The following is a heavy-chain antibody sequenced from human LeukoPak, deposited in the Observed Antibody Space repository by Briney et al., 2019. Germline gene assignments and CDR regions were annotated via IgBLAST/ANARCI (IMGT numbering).Heavy chain of an antibody. D-gene: IGHD3-10*01. Sequence: GGSLRLSCAASGFTFSSYEMNWVRQAPGKGLEWVSYISSSGSTIYYADSVKGRFTISRDNAKNTLYLQMNSLRAEDTAVYYCASTITMIRGGDYWGQGTLVTVSS. CDR3: ASTITMIRGGDY. CDR1: GFTFSSYE. CDR2: ISSSGSTI. V-gene: IGHV3-48*03. J-gene: IGHJ4*02.